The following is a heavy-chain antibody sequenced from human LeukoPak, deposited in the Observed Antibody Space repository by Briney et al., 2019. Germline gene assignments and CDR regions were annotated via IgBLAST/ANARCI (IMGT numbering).Heavy chain of an antibody. J-gene: IGHJ4*02. CDR1: GASISGYW. Sequence: SETLSLTCDVSGASISGYWWSWIRQPAGKGLEWIGRMYTDGDTNYNPALKSRVTVSVDTSKNLFSLKLISVTAADTAVYYCARAPAGFGGTCPFDSWGQGTLVSASS. D-gene: IGHD2-15*01. V-gene: IGHV4-4*07. CDR2: MYTDGDT. CDR3: ARAPAGFGGTCPFDS.